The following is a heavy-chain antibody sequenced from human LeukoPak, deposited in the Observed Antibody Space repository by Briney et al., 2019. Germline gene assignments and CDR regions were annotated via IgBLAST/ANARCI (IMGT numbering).Heavy chain of an antibody. Sequence: SETLSLTCAVSGGSISSHNWWTWVRQSPGKGLEWIGEIYHSESTNYNPSLKSRVTISIDKSKNQFSLTLSSVTAADTAMYYCASHTVSLGYWGQGALVTVSS. V-gene: IGHV4-4*02. D-gene: IGHD4-11*01. CDR3: ASHTVSLGY. J-gene: IGHJ4*02. CDR1: GGSISSHNW. CDR2: IYHSEST.